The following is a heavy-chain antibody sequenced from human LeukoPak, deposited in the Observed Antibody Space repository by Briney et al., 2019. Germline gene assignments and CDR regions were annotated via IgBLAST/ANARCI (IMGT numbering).Heavy chain of an antibody. V-gene: IGHV4-4*07. CDR2: IYTSGST. D-gene: IGHD2-15*01. CDR3: ARRMGSDAFDI. J-gene: IGHJ3*02. Sequence: SGTLSLTCTVSGGSVSGYYWSWIRQPPGKGLEWIGRIYTSGSTNYNPSLKSRVTMSVDTSKNQFSLKLSSVTAADTAVYYCARRMGSDAFDIWGQGTMVTVSS. CDR1: GGSVSGYY.